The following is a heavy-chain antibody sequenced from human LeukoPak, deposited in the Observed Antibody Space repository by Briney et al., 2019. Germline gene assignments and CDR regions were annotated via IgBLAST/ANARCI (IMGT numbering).Heavy chain of an antibody. D-gene: IGHD3-22*01. Sequence: ASVKVSCKASVYTFTNYHMHWVRQAPGQGLEWMGIIKPSGGSTSYAQKFQGRVTMTWDTSTSTVYMELSSLRSEDTAFYYCARARDDSTGSRWFDCWGQGTLVTVSS. CDR1: VYTFTNYH. CDR2: IKPSGGST. V-gene: IGHV1-46*01. CDR3: ARARDDSTGSRWFDC. J-gene: IGHJ5*01.